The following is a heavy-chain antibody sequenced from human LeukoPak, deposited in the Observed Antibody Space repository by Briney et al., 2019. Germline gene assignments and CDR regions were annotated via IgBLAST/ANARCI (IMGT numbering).Heavy chain of an antibody. CDR2: ISGSGYTI. V-gene: IGHV3-11*01. D-gene: IGHD4-17*01. J-gene: IGHJ4*02. CDR1: GFTFSEYF. CDR3: ATLHDFGDYVEF. Sequence: GGSLRLSCAASGFTFSEYFMGWIRQAPGKGLEWVSYISGSGYTIYHADSVRGRFTVSRDNAKSSLHLQMNSLRVEDTAVYYCATLHDFGDYVEFWGQGTLVTVSS.